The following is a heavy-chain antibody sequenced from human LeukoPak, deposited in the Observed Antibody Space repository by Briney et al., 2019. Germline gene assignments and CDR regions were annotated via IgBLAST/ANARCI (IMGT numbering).Heavy chain of an antibody. CDR1: GYTFSNYG. Sequence: ASVRVSCKASGYTFSNYGISWVRQAPGRGVEGMGWTSYNGNTNYSQKFQDRVTMTTDTSTTTAYMELRSLESDDTAVYYCARHSGSGWQALGYWGQGTLVTVSS. CDR3: ARHSGSGWQALGY. J-gene: IGHJ4*02. V-gene: IGHV1-18*04. D-gene: IGHD6-19*01. CDR2: TSYNGNT.